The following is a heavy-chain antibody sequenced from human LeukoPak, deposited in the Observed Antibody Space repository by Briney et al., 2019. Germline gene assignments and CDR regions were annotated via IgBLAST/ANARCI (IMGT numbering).Heavy chain of an antibody. Sequence: ASVKVSCNASGYTFTSYGISWVRQAPAQGLVWMGCISAYNGNTNYAQKLQGRVTMTTDTSTSTAYMELRSLRSDDTAVYYCARDYLSRMVVPDYFDYWGQGTLVTVSS. CDR3: ARDYLSRMVVPDYFDY. D-gene: IGHD2-2*01. V-gene: IGHV1-18*01. CDR2: ISAYNGNT. J-gene: IGHJ4*02. CDR1: GYTFTSYG.